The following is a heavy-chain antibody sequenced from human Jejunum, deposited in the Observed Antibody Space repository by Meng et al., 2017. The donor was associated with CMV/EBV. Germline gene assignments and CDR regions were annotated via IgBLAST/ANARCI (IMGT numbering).Heavy chain of an antibody. J-gene: IGHJ4*02. CDR2: ISGTSGST. V-gene: IGHV3-23*01. Sequence: NAMPWVRQAPGKGLEWVSGISGTSGSTYYADSVKGRFSISRDNSKNTVYLQMNSLRAEDTAVYYCASRPGAIFGVVIIPNFDYWGQGTLVTVSS. CDR3: ASRPGAIFGVVIIPNFDY. D-gene: IGHD3-3*01.